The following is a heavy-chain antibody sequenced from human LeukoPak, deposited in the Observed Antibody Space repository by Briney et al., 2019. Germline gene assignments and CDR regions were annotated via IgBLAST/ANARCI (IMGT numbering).Heavy chain of an antibody. J-gene: IGHJ6*02. CDR3: ARRNAMDV. CDR2: INRDGSER. CDR1: GFTFSSYA. V-gene: IGHV3-7*03. Sequence: GGSLRLSCAASGFTFSSYAMTWVRQAPGKGLEWVANINRDGSERYYVDSVKGRFTISRDDAKSSLYLQMNSLRAEDTAVYYCARRNAMDVWGQGTTVIVFS. D-gene: IGHD2-2*01.